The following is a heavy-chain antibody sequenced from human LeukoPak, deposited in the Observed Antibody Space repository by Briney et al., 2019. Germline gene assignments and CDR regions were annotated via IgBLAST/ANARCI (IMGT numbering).Heavy chain of an antibody. CDR3: ARDATREYCSSTSCYSFDY. V-gene: IGHV1-69*13. J-gene: IGHJ4*02. D-gene: IGHD2-2*01. CDR2: IIPIFGTA. CDR1: GGTFSSYA. Sequence: ASVKVSCKASGGTFSSYAISWVRQAPGQGLEWMGGIIPIFGTANYAQKFQGRVTITADESTSTAYMELSSLRSEDTAVYYCARDATREYCSSTSCYSFDYWGQGTLVTVSS.